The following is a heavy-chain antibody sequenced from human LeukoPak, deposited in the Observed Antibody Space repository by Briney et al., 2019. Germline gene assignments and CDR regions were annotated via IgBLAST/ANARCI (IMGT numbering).Heavy chain of an antibody. CDR3: ARVYRDDFWSGYSTHFDS. J-gene: IGHJ4*02. CDR2: INYSGSA. CDR1: GGSISNYY. D-gene: IGHD3-3*01. V-gene: IGHV4-59*01. Sequence: SETLSLTCTVSGGSISNYYWTWIRQPPGKRLEWIGYINYSGSANYNPSLKSRVTMSVDTSKNQPSLKLTSVTAADTAVYSCARVYRDDFWSGYSTHFDSRGQGTLVTVSS.